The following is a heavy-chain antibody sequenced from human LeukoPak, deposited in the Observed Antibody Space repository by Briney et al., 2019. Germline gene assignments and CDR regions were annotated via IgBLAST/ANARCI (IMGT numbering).Heavy chain of an antibody. Sequence: GGSLRLSCAASELTLSNYCMTWVRQGPGKGLEWVATIKRDGAETYYVDSVRGRFTISRDNAKNSLYLQMNSLRAEDTAVYYCARRRGSYSDDYWGQGTLVTVSS. CDR2: IKRDGAET. J-gene: IGHJ4*02. CDR1: ELTLSNYC. D-gene: IGHD1-26*01. CDR3: ARRRGSYSDDY. V-gene: IGHV3-7*01.